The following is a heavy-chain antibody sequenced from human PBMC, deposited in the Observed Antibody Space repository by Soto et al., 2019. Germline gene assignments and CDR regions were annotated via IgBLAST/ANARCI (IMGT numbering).Heavy chain of an antibody. CDR1: GGTFSSYT. Sequence: ASVKVSCKASGGTFSSYTISWVRQAPGQGLEWMGWISAYNGNTNYAQKLQGRVTMTTDTSTSTAYMELRSLRSDDTAVYYCARDAPGYSSGPAPPYYYYGMDVWGQGTTVTVSS. D-gene: IGHD6-19*01. CDR3: ARDAPGYSSGPAPPYYYYGMDV. V-gene: IGHV1-18*01. J-gene: IGHJ6*02. CDR2: ISAYNGNT.